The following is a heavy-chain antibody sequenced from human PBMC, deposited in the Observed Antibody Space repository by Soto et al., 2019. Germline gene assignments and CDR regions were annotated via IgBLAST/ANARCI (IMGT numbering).Heavy chain of an antibody. D-gene: IGHD5-12*01. Sequence: PGESLKISCQGSGYSFTSYWIAWVRQMPGKGLEWMGSIYPGDSDIRYSPSFQGQVTISADKSISTAYLQWSSLKASDTAMYYCATLWGYRDYHLPGFWGQGTLVTVSS. CDR2: IYPGDSDI. CDR1: GYSFTSYW. CDR3: ATLWGYRDYHLPGF. V-gene: IGHV5-51*01. J-gene: IGHJ4*02.